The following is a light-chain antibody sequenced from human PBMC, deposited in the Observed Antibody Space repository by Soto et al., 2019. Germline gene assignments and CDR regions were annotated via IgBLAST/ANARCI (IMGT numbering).Light chain of an antibody. CDR3: SSHTSSSTLV. Sequence: QSALTQPASMSGSPGRSITISCTGTSSDVGGYNYVSWYQQHSGKAPKLMIYEVSNRPSGISNRFSGSKSGNTASLTISGLQAEDEADYYCSSHTSSSTLVFGGGTKVTVL. CDR2: EVS. J-gene: IGLJ2*01. CDR1: SSDVGGYNY. V-gene: IGLV2-14*01.